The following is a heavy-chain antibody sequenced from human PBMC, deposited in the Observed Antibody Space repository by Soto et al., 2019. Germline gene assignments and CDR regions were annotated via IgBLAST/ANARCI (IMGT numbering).Heavy chain of an antibody. CDR2: INPNSGGT. V-gene: IGHV1-2*04. D-gene: IGHD1-20*01. CDR1: GYTFTGYY. J-gene: IGHJ6*02. CDR3: ARDIMPNRHTGIYYGMDV. Sequence: GASVKVSCKASGYTFTGYYMHWVRQAPGQGLEWMGWINPNSGGTNYAQKFQGCVTMTRDTSISTAYMELSRLRSDDTAVYYCARDIMPNRHTGIYYGMDVWGQGTTVTVSS.